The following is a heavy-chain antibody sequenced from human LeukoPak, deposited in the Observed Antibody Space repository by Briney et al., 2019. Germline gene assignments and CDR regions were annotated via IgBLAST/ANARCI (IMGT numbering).Heavy chain of an antibody. V-gene: IGHV4-38-2*02. J-gene: IGHJ4*02. D-gene: IGHD1-26*01. CDR2: IYHSGST. Sequence: SETLSLTCTVSGYSISSGYYWGWIRQPPGKGLEWIVSIYHSGSTYYNPSLKSRVTISVDTSKNQFSLKLSSVTAADTAVYYCASRLGSYFGYFDYWGQGTLVTVSS. CDR1: GYSISSGYY. CDR3: ASRLGSYFGYFDY.